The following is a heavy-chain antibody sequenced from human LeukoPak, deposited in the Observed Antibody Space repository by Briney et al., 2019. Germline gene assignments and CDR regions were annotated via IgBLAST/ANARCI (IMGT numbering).Heavy chain of an antibody. CDR2: ISQTGSIE. Sequence: GGSLRLSCAASGFPFSTYVFHWVRQAPGKGLECVAVISQTGSIETYADSVEGRFTISRDNSQNTVYLQMHSLSVEDTAVYYCARDRGAALPTYYYDMYFWGKGTTVTFAS. CDR1: GFPFSTYV. CDR3: ARDRGAALPTYYYDMYF. D-gene: IGHD6-6*01. V-gene: IGHV3-30*03. J-gene: IGHJ6*03.